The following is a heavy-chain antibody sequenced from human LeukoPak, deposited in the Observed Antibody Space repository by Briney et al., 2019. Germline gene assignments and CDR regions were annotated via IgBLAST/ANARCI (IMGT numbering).Heavy chain of an antibody. Sequence: SETLSLTCTVSGGSISSSSYYWGWIRQPPGKGLEWIGSIYYSGSTYYNPSLKSRVTISVDTSKNQFSLKLSSVTAADTAVYYCARRSSRKDGYWGQGTLVTVSS. CDR3: ARRSSRKDGY. V-gene: IGHV4-39*01. J-gene: IGHJ4*02. CDR1: GGSISSSSYY. CDR2: IYYSGST. D-gene: IGHD1-14*01.